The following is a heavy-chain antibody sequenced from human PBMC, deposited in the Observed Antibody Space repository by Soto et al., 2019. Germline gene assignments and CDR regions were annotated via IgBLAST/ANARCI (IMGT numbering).Heavy chain of an antibody. CDR1: GGSFDDFY. CDR2: ISHAGGT. Sequence: QVQLQQWGAGLLRPSETLSLTCAFYGGSFDDFYWSWVRQSPGKGLEWGGEISHAGGTNYSPSLASRVSMSVGTSKNQFSLHLRSVTAADTGLYYCARGQLVWYGDLTPYHRDMDVWGQGTTVTVSS. J-gene: IGHJ6*02. V-gene: IGHV4-34*02. D-gene: IGHD3-10*01. CDR3: ARGQLVWYGDLTPYHRDMDV.